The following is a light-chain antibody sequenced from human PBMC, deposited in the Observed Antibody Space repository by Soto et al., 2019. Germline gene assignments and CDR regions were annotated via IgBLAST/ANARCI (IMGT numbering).Light chain of an antibody. V-gene: IGKV3-20*01. Sequence: VLTQSPGTLSLSPGERATLSCRASQSVDNYYLAWYQQKFGQAPRLLIYATSTRATGIPDRFSGSGSGTDFTLTISRLEPEDFAIYYCQQYGNAPQTFGRGTKVEI. CDR1: QSVDNYY. CDR2: ATS. CDR3: QQYGNAPQT. J-gene: IGKJ1*01.